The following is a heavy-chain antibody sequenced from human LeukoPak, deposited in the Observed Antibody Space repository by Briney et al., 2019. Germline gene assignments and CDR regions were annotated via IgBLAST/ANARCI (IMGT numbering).Heavy chain of an antibody. CDR2: IYHSGST. J-gene: IGHJ4*02. D-gene: IGHD7-27*01. CDR3: ASLPYGLSGVSIDY. CDR1: GYSISSGYY. Sequence: SETLSLTCIVSGYSISSGYYWGWIRQPPGKGLEWIGSIYHSGSTNYNPSLKSRVTISVDTSKNQFSLKLSSVTAADTAVYYCASLPYGLSGVSIDYWGQGTLVTVSS. V-gene: IGHV4-38-2*02.